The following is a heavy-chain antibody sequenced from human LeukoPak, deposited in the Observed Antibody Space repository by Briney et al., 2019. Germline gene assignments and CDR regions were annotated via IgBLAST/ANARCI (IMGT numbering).Heavy chain of an antibody. Sequence: SVKVSCEASGGTFSSYAISWVRQAPGQGLEWMGRIIPILGIANYAQKFQGRVTITADKSTSTAYMELSSLRSEDTAVYYCARAGYSYGFSPFDYWGQGTLVTVSS. V-gene: IGHV1-69*04. D-gene: IGHD5-18*01. J-gene: IGHJ4*02. CDR1: GGTFSSYA. CDR3: ARAGYSYGFSPFDY. CDR2: IIPILGIA.